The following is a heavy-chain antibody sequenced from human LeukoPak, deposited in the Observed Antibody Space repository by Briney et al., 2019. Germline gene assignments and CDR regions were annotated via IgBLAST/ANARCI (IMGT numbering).Heavy chain of an antibody. CDR1: GCTFSSYG. CDR2: LSYDGSNK. CDR3: ARDSPEGFLDLSMDV. V-gene: IGHV3-30*03. Sequence: GGFLRLSCAASGCTFSSYGEHWVRKAPGKGLEWVAVLSYDGSNKYYADSVKGRFTISRDNSKNTLYLQMNSLRAEDTAVYYCARDSPEGFLDLSMDVWGQGTTVTVSS. D-gene: IGHD3/OR15-3a*01. J-gene: IGHJ6*02.